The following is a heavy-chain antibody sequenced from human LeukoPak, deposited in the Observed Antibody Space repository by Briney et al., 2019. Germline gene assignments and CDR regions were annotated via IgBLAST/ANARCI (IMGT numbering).Heavy chain of an antibody. J-gene: IGHJ4*02. CDR2: IIPILGIA. Sequence: SVKVSCKASGGTFSSYAISWVRQAPGQGLEWMGRIIPILGIANYAQKFQGRVTITADKPTSTAYMELSSLRSEDTAVYYCARDEGDYGDYVRYDYWGQGTLVTVSS. CDR1: GGTFSSYA. CDR3: ARDEGDYGDYVRYDY. D-gene: IGHD4-17*01. V-gene: IGHV1-69*04.